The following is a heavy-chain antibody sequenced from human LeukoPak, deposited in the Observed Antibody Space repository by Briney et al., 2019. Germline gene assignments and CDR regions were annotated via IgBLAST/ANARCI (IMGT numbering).Heavy chain of an antibody. D-gene: IGHD4-23*01. Sequence: GGSLRLSWAASGFTFSSYAMSWVRQAPGKGLEWVSAISGSGGSTYYADSVKGRFTISRDNSKNTLYLQMNSLRAEDTAVYYCAKDTTVVTNFVGDYWGQGTLVTVSS. V-gene: IGHV3-23*01. CDR1: GFTFSSYA. CDR2: ISGSGGST. J-gene: IGHJ4*02. CDR3: AKDTTVVTNFVGDY.